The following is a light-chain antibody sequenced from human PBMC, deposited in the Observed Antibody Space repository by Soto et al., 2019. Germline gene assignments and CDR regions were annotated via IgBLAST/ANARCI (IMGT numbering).Light chain of an antibody. CDR3: SSYAGSNNWV. Sequence: QSALTQSPSASGSPGQSVTISCTGTSSDVGNYKYVSWYQQHPGKAPKLMIYEVSKRHSGVPDRFSGSKSGNTASLTVSGLQAEDEADYYCSSYAGSNNWVFGGGTKQTVL. CDR2: EVS. CDR1: SSDVGNYKY. J-gene: IGLJ3*02. V-gene: IGLV2-8*01.